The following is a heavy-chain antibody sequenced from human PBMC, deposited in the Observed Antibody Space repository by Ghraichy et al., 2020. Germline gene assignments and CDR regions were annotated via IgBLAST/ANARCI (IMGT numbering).Heavy chain of an antibody. D-gene: IGHD6-13*01. CDR2: IIPIFGIV. V-gene: IGHV1-69*13. CDR1: GGTFSSSA. J-gene: IGHJ4*02. CDR3: ARVSKGGAAAAFDY. Sequence: SVKVSCKASGGTFSSSAIRWVRQAPGQGLEWMGGIIPIFGIVNYAQKFQGRITITADESTSTVYMELRSLRSEDTAVYYCARVSKGGAAAAFDYWGQGTLVTVSS.